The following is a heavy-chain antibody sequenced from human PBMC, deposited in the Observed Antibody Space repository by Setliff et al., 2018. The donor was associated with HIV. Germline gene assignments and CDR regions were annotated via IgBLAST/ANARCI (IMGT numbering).Heavy chain of an antibody. D-gene: IGHD3-10*01. CDR1: GYAFTSYG. CDR3: ASDSPAARFEELEDHYYYFMDV. Sequence: SVKVSCKASGYAFTSYGISWVRQAPGQGLEWMGGIIPIFGTANYAQNFGGRVTITADQSTTTSYLQLNSLRFEDTAIYYCASDSPAARFEELEDHYYYFMDVWGKGTTVTVSS. V-gene: IGHV1-69*13. J-gene: IGHJ6*03. CDR2: IIPIFGTA.